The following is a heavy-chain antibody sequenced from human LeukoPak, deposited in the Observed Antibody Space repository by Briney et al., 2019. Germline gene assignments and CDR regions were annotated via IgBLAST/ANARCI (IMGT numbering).Heavy chain of an antibody. D-gene: IGHD5-18*01. CDR1: GYSFTSYW. J-gene: IGHJ4*02. Sequence: GESLKISCKGSGYSFTSYWIGWVRQMPGKGLEWMGIIYPGDSDTLYSPSFQGQVTISADKSTSTAYLEWSTLKASDTALYYCARQAITAPRKDRGSYYFDSWGQGTLVTVSS. V-gene: IGHV5-51*01. CDR2: IYPGDSDT. CDR3: ARQAITAPRKDRGSYYFDS.